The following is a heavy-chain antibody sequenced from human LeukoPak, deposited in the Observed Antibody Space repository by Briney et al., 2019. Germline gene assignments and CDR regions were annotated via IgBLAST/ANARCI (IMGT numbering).Heavy chain of an antibody. V-gene: IGHV3-11*06. Sequence: GGSLRLSCAASGFTFSDYYMSWIRQAPGKGLEWVSYISSSSSYTNYADSVKGRFTISRDNAKNSLYLQMNSLRAEDTAVYYCARDARGVQSSGYDLSYYYYGMDVWGQGTTVTVSS. CDR3: ARDARGVQSSGYDLSYYYYGMDV. D-gene: IGHD5-12*01. CDR2: ISSSSSYT. CDR1: GFTFSDYY. J-gene: IGHJ6*02.